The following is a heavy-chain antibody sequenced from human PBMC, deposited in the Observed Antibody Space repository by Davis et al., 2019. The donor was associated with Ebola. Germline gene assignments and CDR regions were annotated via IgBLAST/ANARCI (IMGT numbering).Heavy chain of an antibody. V-gene: IGHV4-59*01. Sequence: GSLRLSCTVSGGSISSYYWSWIRQPPGKGLEWIGYIYYSGSTNYNPSLKSRVTISVDTSKNQFSLKLSSVTAADTAVYYCARHGPSIIAPLDYWGQGTLVTVSS. CDR2: IYYSGST. CDR1: GGSISSYY. J-gene: IGHJ4*02. D-gene: IGHD6-6*01. CDR3: ARHGPSIIAPLDY.